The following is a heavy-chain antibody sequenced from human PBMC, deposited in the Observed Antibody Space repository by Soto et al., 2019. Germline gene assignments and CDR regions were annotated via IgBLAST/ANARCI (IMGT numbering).Heavy chain of an antibody. D-gene: IGHD6-13*01. J-gene: IGHJ6*02. Sequence: SETLSLTCAVYGGSFSGYYWSWIRQPPGKGLEWIGEINHSGSTNYNPSLKSRVTISVDTSKNQFSLKLSSVTAADTAVYYCARNRRAAAGTWGYHYYYGMDVWGQGTTVTLSS. V-gene: IGHV4-34*01. CDR2: INHSGST. CDR1: GGSFSGYY. CDR3: ARNRRAAAGTWGYHYYYGMDV.